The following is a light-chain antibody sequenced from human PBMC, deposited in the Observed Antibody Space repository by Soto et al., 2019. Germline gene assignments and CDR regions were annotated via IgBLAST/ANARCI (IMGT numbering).Light chain of an antibody. CDR1: QSVSSY. CDR2: DAS. CDR3: QQRSNWPRT. Sequence: EIVMTQSPVTLSVSPGERATLYCRASQSVSSYLAWYQQKPGQAPRLLIYDASNRAPGIPARFSGSGSGTDFTLTISSLEPEDFAVYYCQQRSNWPRTFGQGTKVDIK. V-gene: IGKV3-11*01. J-gene: IGKJ1*01.